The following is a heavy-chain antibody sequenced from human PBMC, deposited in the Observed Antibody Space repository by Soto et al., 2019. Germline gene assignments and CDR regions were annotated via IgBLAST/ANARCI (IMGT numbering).Heavy chain of an antibody. J-gene: IGHJ4*02. Sequence: QVQLVESGGGVVQPVRSLRLSCAASGFTCSSYGMHWVRQATGKGLEWVAVISSDGRNKYHADSVKGRFTISRDNAKNTLYLQMNIRRVEDMDVYYCAKDSGRGSADYYFDYWGQGTLVTVSS. D-gene: IGHD3-10*01. CDR3: AKDSGRGSADYYFDY. CDR1: GFTCSSYG. V-gene: IGHV3-30*18. CDR2: ISSDGRNK.